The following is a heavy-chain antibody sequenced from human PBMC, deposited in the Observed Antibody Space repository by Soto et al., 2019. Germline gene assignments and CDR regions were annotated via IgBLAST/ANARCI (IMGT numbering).Heavy chain of an antibody. CDR1: GGSSSIGDYY. CDR2: IYYSGST. J-gene: IGHJ6*02. V-gene: IGHV4-30-4*01. D-gene: IGHD3-22*01. Sequence: LSVTSTVPGGSSSIGDYYWSWIREPPGKGLEWIGDIYYSGSTYYNPSLKSRVTISVDTSKNQFPLKLSSVTAADTAVYYCARASSGSYSPFMDVWGQVTTVTLSS. CDR3: ARASSGSYSPFMDV.